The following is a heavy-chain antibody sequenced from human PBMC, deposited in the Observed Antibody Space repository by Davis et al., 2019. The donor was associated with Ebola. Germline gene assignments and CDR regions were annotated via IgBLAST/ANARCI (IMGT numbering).Heavy chain of an antibody. D-gene: IGHD2-2*01. CDR2: INPSGGST. Sequence: ASVKVSCKASGYTFTGYYMHWVRQAPGQGLEWMGWINPSGGSTSYAQKFQGRVTMTRDTSTSTVYMELSSLRSEDTAVYYCARAVVPAATHNWFDPWGQGTLVTVSS. CDR1: GYTFTGYY. V-gene: IGHV1-46*01. CDR3: ARAVVPAATHNWFDP. J-gene: IGHJ5*02.